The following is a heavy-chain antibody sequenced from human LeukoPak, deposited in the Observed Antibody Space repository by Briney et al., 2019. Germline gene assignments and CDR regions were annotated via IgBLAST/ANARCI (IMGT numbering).Heavy chain of an antibody. D-gene: IGHD6-13*01. V-gene: IGHV3-33*01. CDR1: GLCFSSYD. CDR3: ARDGAAAAPEIYNYYDLDV. J-gene: IGHJ6*03. Sequence: GGSLTLSCAASGLCFSSYDMHWVRQAPGKGLEWVAEMWYDGSNKYYADSVKGRFIISRDNSKNRLYLQITSLSAEDTAGYYCARDGAAAAPEIYNYYDLDVWGKGATVTVSS. CDR2: MWYDGSNK.